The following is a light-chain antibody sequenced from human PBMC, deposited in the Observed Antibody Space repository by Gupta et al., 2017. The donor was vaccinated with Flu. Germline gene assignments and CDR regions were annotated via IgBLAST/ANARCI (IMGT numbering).Light chain of an antibody. CDR1: VSAVGGYNR. J-gene: IGLJ3*02. CDR2: EVN. V-gene: IGLV2-14*01. CDR3: SSYTLTRTSISACV. Sequence: QSAMTQPASVSGSPGPSITISSTGTVSAVGGYNRVSWYPQHPGKAPKLIVYEVNSRPSGVSNRFSGSKSDNTASLTISGRQADDEDDYYCSSYTLTRTSISACVFGGGTKLTVL.